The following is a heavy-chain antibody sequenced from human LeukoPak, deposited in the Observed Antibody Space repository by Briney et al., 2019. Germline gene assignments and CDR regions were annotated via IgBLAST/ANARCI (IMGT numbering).Heavy chain of an antibody. Sequence: SETLSLTCTVSGGSISGYYWTWIRQPPGKGLEWIGQIYYNGKADYNPSLESRITISVDTSTNKISLKLNSVTAADTAIYYCAKFGADYDMYVWGQGITVAVSS. CDR3: AKFGADYDMYV. J-gene: IGHJ6*02. D-gene: IGHD3-16*01. V-gene: IGHV4-59*01. CDR1: GGSISGYY. CDR2: IYYNGKA.